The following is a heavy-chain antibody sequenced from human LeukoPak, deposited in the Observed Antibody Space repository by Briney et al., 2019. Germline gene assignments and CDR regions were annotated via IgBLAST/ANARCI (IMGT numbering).Heavy chain of an antibody. V-gene: IGHV3-23*01. CDR3: ARTRTYSYGSSGHYYPTHFDY. CDR2: ISGSGGST. D-gene: IGHD3-22*01. Sequence: GGSLRLSCAASGFTFSSYAMSWVRQAPGKGLEWVSAISGSGGSTYYADSVKGRFTISRDNRKNTLYLQMNSLRAEDTAVYYCARTRTYSYGSSGHYYPTHFDYWGQGTLVTVSS. CDR1: GFTFSSYA. J-gene: IGHJ4*02.